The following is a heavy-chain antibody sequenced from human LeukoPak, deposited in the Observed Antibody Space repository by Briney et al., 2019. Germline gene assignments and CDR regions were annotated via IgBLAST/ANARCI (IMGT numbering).Heavy chain of an antibody. D-gene: IGHD3-10*01. CDR1: GYTFTSYD. J-gene: IGHJ6*03. Sequence: ASVKVSCKASGYTFTSYDNNWVRQAPAPGLERVGWMNPNSGRTGYAQKFQGRVTITRNTSISTAYMELSSLRSEDTAVYYCARASKGYYGSGSYYNVRYYYYYMDVWGKGTTVTVSS. V-gene: IGHV1-8*03. CDR3: ARASKGYYGSGSYYNVRYYYYYMDV. CDR2: MNPNSGRT.